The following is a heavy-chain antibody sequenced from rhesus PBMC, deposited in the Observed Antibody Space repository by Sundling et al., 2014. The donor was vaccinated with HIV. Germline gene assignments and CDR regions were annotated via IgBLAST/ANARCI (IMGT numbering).Heavy chain of an antibody. J-gene: IGHJ4*01. CDR3: ARDLAGTTFY. CDR1: GGSISDSFR. CDR2: IYGSSTST. V-gene: IGHV4S10*01. Sequence: QVQLQESGPGVVKPSETLSLTCAVSGGSISDSFRWSWIRQPPGKGLEWIGYIYGSSTSTNYNPSLKSRVTISKDTSKNQFSLKLTSVTAADTAVYYCARDLAGTTFYWGQGVLVTVSS. D-gene: IGHD1-1-1*01.